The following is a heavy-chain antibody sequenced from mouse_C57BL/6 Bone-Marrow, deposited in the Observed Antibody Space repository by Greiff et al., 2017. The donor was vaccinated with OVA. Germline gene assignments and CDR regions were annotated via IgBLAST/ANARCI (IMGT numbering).Heavy chain of an antibody. J-gene: IGHJ2*01. Sequence: EVQLQQSGPELVKPGASVKISCKASGYSFTGYYMTRCNQTPEKSLHWILDINPSTGGTTYNQKFKAKATLTVDKSSSTAYMQLKSLTSEDSAVYYCARRNSNYDYFDYWGQGTTLTVSS. CDR1: GYSFTGYY. V-gene: IGHV1-42*01. CDR3: ARRNSNYDYFDY. D-gene: IGHD2-5*01. CDR2: INPSTGGT.